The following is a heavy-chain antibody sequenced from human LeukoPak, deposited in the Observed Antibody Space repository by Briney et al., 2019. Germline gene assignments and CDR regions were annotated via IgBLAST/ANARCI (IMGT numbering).Heavy chain of an antibody. D-gene: IGHD3-22*01. CDR2: IYYSGRT. CDR3: ARESTDYYDSSGYYPLGY. CDR1: GGSISSHY. V-gene: IGHV4-59*11. J-gene: IGHJ4*02. Sequence: SETLSLTCTVSGGSISSHYWSWIRQPPGKGLEWMGYIYYSGRTNYNPSLKSRVTISVDTSKNQFSLKLSSVTAADTAVYYCARESTDYYDSSGYYPLGYWGQGTLVTVSS.